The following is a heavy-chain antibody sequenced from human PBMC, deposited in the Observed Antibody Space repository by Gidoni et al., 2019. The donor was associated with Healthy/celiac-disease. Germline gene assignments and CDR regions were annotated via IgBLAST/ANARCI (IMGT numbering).Heavy chain of an antibody. J-gene: IGHJ5*02. CDR1: GGSISSSSYY. D-gene: IGHD3-22*01. CDR3: ARHLYYYDSSGYYAANWFDP. Sequence: QLQLQESGPGLVKPSETLSLTCTVSGGSISSSSYYWGWIRQPPGKGLEWIGSTYYSGSTYYNPSLKSRVTISVDTSKNQFSLKLSSVTAADTAVYYCARHLYYYDSSGYYAANWFDPWGQGTLVTVSS. V-gene: IGHV4-39*01. CDR2: TYYSGST.